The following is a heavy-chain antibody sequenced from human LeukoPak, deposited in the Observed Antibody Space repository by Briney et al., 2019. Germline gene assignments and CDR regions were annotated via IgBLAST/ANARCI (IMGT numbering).Heavy chain of an antibody. CDR1: GGSISSYY. CDR3: ARSCRILDIVATIRARLGGNGFDI. CDR2: IYYSGST. V-gene: IGHV4-59*01. D-gene: IGHD5-12*01. J-gene: IGHJ3*02. Sequence: SETLSLTCTVSGGSISSYYWSWIRQPPGKGLEWIGYIYYSGSTNYNPSLKSRVTISVDTSKNQFSLKLSSVTAADTAVYYCARSCRILDIVATIRARLGGNGFDIWGQGTMVTVSS.